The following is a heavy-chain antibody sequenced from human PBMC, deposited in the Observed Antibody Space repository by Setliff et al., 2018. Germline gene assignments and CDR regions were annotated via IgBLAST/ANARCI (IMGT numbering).Heavy chain of an antibody. Sequence: GGSLRLSCAASGFTFVNYWMHWVRQAPGKGLVWVSRVNSDGSSTIYADSVKGRFTISRDNAENTLYLQMNSLRAEDTAVYYCASGLGADYWGQGTLVTVSS. J-gene: IGHJ4*02. V-gene: IGHV3-74*01. CDR2: VNSDGSST. D-gene: IGHD3-10*01. CDR1: GFTFVNYW. CDR3: ASGLGADY.